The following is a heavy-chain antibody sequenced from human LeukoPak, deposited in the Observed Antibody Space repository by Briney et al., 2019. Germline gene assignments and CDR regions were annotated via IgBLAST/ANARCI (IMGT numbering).Heavy chain of an antibody. CDR3: AKDPSSGWSEYFRH. D-gene: IGHD6-19*01. CDR2: ISGSGGST. J-gene: IGHJ1*01. CDR1: GFTFSSYA. Sequence: PGGSLRLSCAASGFTFSSYAMSWVRQAPGKGQEWVSAISGSGGSTYYTDSVKGRFTISRDNSKNTLYLQMNSLRAEDTAVYYCAKDPSSGWSEYFRHWGQGTLVTVSS. V-gene: IGHV3-23*01.